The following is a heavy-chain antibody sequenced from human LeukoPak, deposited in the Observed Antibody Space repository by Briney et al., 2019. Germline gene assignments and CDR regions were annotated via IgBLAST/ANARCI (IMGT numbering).Heavy chain of an antibody. Sequence: GGSLRLSCAASGFTFSSYGMHWVRQAPGKGLEWVAVIWYDGSNKYYADSVKGRFTISRDNSKNTLYLQMNSLRAEDTAVYYCARDQHQLEYFDYWGQGTLVTVSS. CDR3: ARDQHQLEYFDY. V-gene: IGHV3-33*01. D-gene: IGHD6-13*01. J-gene: IGHJ4*02. CDR2: IWYDGSNK. CDR1: GFTFSSYG.